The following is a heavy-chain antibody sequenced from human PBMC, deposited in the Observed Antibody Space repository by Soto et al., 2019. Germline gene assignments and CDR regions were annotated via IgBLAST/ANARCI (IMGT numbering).Heavy chain of an antibody. Sequence: GESLKISCQGSGYSFTSYWIGWVRQRPGKGLEWMGRINPSDSYTTYSPSFQGHVTISTDKSCSTAYLQWSGLKASDTAMYYCARLGYCTGTSCYTFDSWGQGTLVTVSS. J-gene: IGHJ4*02. V-gene: IGHV5-10-1*01. CDR2: INPSDSYT. CDR1: GYSFTSYW. CDR3: ARLGYCTGTSCYTFDS. D-gene: IGHD2-2*02.